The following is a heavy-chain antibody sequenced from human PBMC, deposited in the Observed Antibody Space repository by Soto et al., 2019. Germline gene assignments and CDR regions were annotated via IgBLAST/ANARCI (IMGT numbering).Heavy chain of an antibody. J-gene: IGHJ4*02. CDR3: TATTHSSYLDRVY. V-gene: IGHV3-15*01. CDR1: GFTSSNAW. D-gene: IGHD6-6*01. CDR2: IKSKTDGGTT. Sequence: LSCAASGFTSSNAWMSWVRQAPGKGLEWVGRIKSKTDGGTTDYAAPVKGRFTISRDDSKNTLYLQMNSLKTEDTAVYYCTATTHSSYLDRVYWGQGTLVTVSS.